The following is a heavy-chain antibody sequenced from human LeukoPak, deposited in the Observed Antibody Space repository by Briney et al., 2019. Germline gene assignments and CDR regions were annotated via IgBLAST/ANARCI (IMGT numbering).Heavy chain of an antibody. D-gene: IGHD6-19*01. V-gene: IGHV3-30*03. CDR2: ISRDGSDK. J-gene: IGHJ4*02. CDR1: GLTLSTSG. Sequence: GGSLRLSCVASGLTLSTSGMHWVRQAPGKGLEWVAAISRDGSDKYYTDSVKGRFTISRDNFKNTVYLQMNSLRDDDTAVYFCVRGRGGSYDFDYWGQGTLVTVSS. CDR3: VRGRGGSYDFDY.